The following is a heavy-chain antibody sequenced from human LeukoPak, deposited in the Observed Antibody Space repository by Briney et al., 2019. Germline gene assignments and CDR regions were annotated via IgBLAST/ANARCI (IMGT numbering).Heavy chain of an antibody. CDR1: GLTVSSSY. J-gene: IGHJ5*02. Sequence: GGSLRLSCAASGLTVSSSYLSWVRQAPGKGLECVSLIYSGGDTSYADSVKGRFTISRDNSKNTLYLQMNSLRVEDTAVYYCARGVVGPSTWFDPWGQGTQVTVSS. CDR2: IYSGGDT. CDR3: ARGVVGPSTWFDP. V-gene: IGHV3-66*02. D-gene: IGHD1-26*01.